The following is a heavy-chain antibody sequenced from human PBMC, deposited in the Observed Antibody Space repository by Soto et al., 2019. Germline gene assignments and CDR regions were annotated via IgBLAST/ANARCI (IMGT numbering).Heavy chain of an antibody. Sequence: SETLSLTCTVSGGSISSGGYYWSWIRQHPGKGLEWIGYIYYSGSTYYNPSLKSRVTISVDTSKNQFSLKLSSVTAADTAVYYCARDSNYYDSSGYYVSIWGQGTMVTVSS. D-gene: IGHD3-22*01. CDR2: IYYSGST. V-gene: IGHV4-31*03. CDR1: GGSISSGGYY. J-gene: IGHJ3*02. CDR3: ARDSNYYDSSGYYVSI.